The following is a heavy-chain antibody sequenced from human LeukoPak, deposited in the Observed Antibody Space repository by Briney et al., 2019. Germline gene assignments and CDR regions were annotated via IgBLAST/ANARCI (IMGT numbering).Heavy chain of an antibody. V-gene: IGHV3-11*04. D-gene: IGHD1-14*01. CDR1: GFTFSDHY. CDR2: ISGSGDTM. CDR3: AREGLTTSS. J-gene: IGHJ4*02. Sequence: PGGSLRLSCAASGFTFSDHYMTWIRQAPGKGLEWISFISGSGDTMFYADSVKGRFAISRDNAKNSVFLQMGSLRAEDTAMYYCAREGLTTSSWGQGTLVTVSS.